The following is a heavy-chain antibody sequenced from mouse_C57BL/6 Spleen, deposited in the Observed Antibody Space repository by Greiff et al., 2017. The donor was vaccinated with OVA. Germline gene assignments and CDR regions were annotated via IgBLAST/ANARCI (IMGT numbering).Heavy chain of an antibody. CDR1: GYSITSDY. J-gene: IGHJ4*01. V-gene: IGHV3-8*01. D-gene: IGHD3-2*01. Sequence: EVKLMESGPGLAKPSQTLSLTCSVTGYSITSDYWNWIRQFPGNKLEYMGYISYSGSTYYNPSLKSRISITRDTSKNQYYLQLNSVTTEDTATYYCARSETARAMDYWGQGTSVTVSS. CDR2: ISYSGST. CDR3: ARSETARAMDY.